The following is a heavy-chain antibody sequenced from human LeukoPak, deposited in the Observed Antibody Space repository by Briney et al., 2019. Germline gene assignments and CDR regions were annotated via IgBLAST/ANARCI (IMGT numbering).Heavy chain of an antibody. CDR1: GFTFSNAW. CDR2: IKSKTDGGTT. Sequence: PGGPLRLSCAASGFTFSNAWMSWVRQAPGKGLEWVGRIKSKTDGGTTDYAAPVKGRFTISRDDSKNTLYLQMNSLKTEDTAVYYCTTSLSQQLVLWGYFAFDIWGQGTMVTVSS. CDR3: TTSLSQQLVLWGYFAFDI. D-gene: IGHD6-13*01. V-gene: IGHV3-15*01. J-gene: IGHJ3*02.